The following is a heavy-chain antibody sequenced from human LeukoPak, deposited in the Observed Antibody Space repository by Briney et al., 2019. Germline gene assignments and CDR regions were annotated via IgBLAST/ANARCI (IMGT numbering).Heavy chain of an antibody. CDR1: GFTFSSYW. Sequence: GGSLRLSCAASGFTFSSYWMSWVRQAPGKGLEWVANIKQDGSEKYYVDSVKGRFTLSRDNAKNPLYLQMNSLRAEDTAVYYCARYRSGTVGATGYYYMDVWGKGTPVTVSS. D-gene: IGHD1-26*01. V-gene: IGHV3-7*01. CDR3: ARYRSGTVGATGYYYMDV. CDR2: IKQDGSEK. J-gene: IGHJ6*03.